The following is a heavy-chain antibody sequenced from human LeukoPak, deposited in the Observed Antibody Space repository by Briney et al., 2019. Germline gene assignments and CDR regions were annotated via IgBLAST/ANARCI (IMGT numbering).Heavy chain of an antibody. CDR1: GFTFSSYS. J-gene: IGHJ5*02. CDR3: ARGCTMVRGVIISWFDP. D-gene: IGHD3-10*01. CDR2: ISSSSSYI. V-gene: IGHV3-21*01. Sequence: PGGSLRLSCAASGFTFSSYSMNWVRQAPGKGLEWVSSISSSSSYIYYADSMKGRFTISRDNAKNSLYLQMNSLRAEDTAVYYCARGCTMVRGVIISWFDPWGQGTLVTVSS.